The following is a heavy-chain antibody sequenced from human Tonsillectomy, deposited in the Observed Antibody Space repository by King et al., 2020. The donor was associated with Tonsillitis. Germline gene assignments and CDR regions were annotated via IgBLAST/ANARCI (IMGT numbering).Heavy chain of an antibody. CDR1: GYSFTSYY. J-gene: IGHJ4*02. CDR2: FYPGDSDT. Sequence: QLVQSGAEVKKPGESLKISCKGSGYSFTSYYIGWVRQMPGKGLEWMGIFYPGDSDTRYSPSFQGQVTISADKSISTAYLQWSSLKASDTAMYYCARHRRHYDILTGLGYWGQGTLVTVSS. V-gene: IGHV5-51*01. CDR3: ARHRRHYDILTGLGY. D-gene: IGHD3-9*01.